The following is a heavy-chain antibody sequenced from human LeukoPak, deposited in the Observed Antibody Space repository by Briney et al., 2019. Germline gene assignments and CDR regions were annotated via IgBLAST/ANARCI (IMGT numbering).Heavy chain of an antibody. CDR2: IYYSGST. Sequence: TSETLSLTCAVYGGSFSGYYWSWIRQPPGKGLEWIGYIYYSGSTYYNPSLKSRVTISVDTSKNQFSLKLSSVTAADTAVYYCARDEGYYGDSWYFQHWGQGTLVTVSS. D-gene: IGHD4-17*01. V-gene: IGHV4-34*09. CDR3: ARDEGYYGDSWYFQH. J-gene: IGHJ1*01. CDR1: GGSFSGYY.